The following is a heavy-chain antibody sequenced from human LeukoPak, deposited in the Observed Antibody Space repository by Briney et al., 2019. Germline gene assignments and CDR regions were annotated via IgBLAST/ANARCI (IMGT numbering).Heavy chain of an antibody. D-gene: IGHD2-2*01. J-gene: IGHJ5*01. CDR1: GGSISSGGYS. CDR3: ARAIIVLPAAIHWGGWFDS. CDR2: IYHSGST. V-gene: IGHV4-30-2*01. Sequence: PSQTLSLTCAVSGGSISSGGYSWSWIRQPPGKGLEWIGYIYHSGSTYYNPSLKSRVTISVDRSKNQFSLKLSSVTAADTAVYFCARAIIVLPAAIHWGGWFDSWGQGTLVTVSS.